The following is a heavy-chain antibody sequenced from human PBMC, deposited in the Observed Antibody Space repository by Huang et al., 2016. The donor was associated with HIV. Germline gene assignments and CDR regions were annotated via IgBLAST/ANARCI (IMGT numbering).Heavy chain of an antibody. CDR1: GFTFRGYW. J-gene: IGHJ6*02. CDR3: ARGGAPYYDFWSGGHHYGMDV. Sequence: EVQLVESGGGLVQPGGSLRLSCAASGFTFRGYWMSWVRQAAGEGRDGVANKKQDGSEKYDVDAVKGRFTISRDNVKNALYLQMYSLRVEDTAIYYCARGGAPYYDFWSGGHHYGMDVWGQGTTVTVSS. CDR2: KKQDGSEK. D-gene: IGHD3-3*01. V-gene: IGHV3-7*04.